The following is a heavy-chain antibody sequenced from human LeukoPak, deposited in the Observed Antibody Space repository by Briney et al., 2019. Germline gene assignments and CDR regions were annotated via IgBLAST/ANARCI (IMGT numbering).Heavy chain of an antibody. CDR3: ARALSYDYVWGNYRRPIGFDP. CDR1: GESFSGYY. Sequence: SETLSLTCAVYGESFSGYYWSWIRQPLGKGLEWIEEINHSGSTNYNPSLKSRVTISVDTSKNQFSLKLSSVTAADTAVYYCARALSYDYVWGNYRRPIGFDPWGQGTLVTVSS. V-gene: IGHV4-34*01. D-gene: IGHD3-16*02. CDR2: INHSGST. J-gene: IGHJ5*02.